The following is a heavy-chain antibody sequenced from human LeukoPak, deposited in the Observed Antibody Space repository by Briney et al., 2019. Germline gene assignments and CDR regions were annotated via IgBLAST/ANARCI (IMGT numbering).Heavy chain of an antibody. J-gene: IGHJ6*03. CDR1: GYTFTIYG. D-gene: IGHD5-18*01. Sequence: GASVKVFCKGSGYTFTIYGISWVRQAPGQGLEWMGWISAENGHTKYAQKIQGRVSMTTDISTTTAYMELSSLRSEDTAVYYCAREGGGGVDTALGGYPGRSNYYYYYYMDVWGKGTTVTVSS. CDR3: AREGGGGVDTALGGYPGRSNYYYYYYMDV. CDR2: ISAENGHT. V-gene: IGHV1-18*01.